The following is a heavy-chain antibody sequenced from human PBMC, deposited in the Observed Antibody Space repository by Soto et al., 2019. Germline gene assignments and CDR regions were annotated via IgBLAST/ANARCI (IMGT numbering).Heavy chain of an antibody. CDR3: SKDHCDSSCYFEY. D-gene: IGHD3-22*01. CDR2: ISYDGSNK. Sequence: PGGSLRLSCAASGFTFSSYGMHWVRQAPGKGLEWVAVISYDGSNKYYADSVKGRFTISRDNSKNTLYLQMNSLRAEDTAVYYFSKDHCDSSCYFEYWGQGTLVTVSS. J-gene: IGHJ4*02. CDR1: GFTFSSYG. V-gene: IGHV3-30*18.